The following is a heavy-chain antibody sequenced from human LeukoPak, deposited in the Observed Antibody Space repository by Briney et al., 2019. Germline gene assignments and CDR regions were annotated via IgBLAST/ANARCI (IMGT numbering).Heavy chain of an antibody. V-gene: IGHV3-74*01. J-gene: IGHJ3*02. CDR1: GFTFSRYW. CDR2: INPDGSIT. CDR3: ARDQSGYLI. D-gene: IGHD3-10*01. Sequence: SGGSLRLSCAGSGFTFSRYWLHWVRQAPGKGLVWVSRINPDGSITHYADSVKGRVTISRDNAKSTVYLQMNSLRAEDTAVYYCARDQSGYLIWGQGTMVTVSS.